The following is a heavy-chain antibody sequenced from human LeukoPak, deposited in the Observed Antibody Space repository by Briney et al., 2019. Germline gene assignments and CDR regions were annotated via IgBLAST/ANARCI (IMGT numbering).Heavy chain of an antibody. CDR1: GFTFSSYS. D-gene: IGHD3-10*01. CDR2: ISSSSSYI. J-gene: IGHJ4*02. Sequence: GGSLRLSCAASGFTFSSYSMNWVRQAQGKGLEWVSSISSSSSYIYYADSVKGRFTISRNNAKNSLYLQMNSLRAEDTAVYYCARDNHFYGSGSYYPGFDYWGQGTLVTVSS. CDR3: ARDNHFYGSGSYYPGFDY. V-gene: IGHV3-21*01.